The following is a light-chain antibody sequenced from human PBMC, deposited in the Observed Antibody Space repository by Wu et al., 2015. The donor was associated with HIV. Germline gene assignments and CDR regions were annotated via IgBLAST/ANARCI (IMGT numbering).Light chain of an antibody. J-gene: IGKJ1*01. CDR1: QSITTN. Sequence: EIVMTQSPATLSVSPGETATLSCRASQSITTNLAWYQHKPGRAPRLLIYGASSRATGIPAKFSGSGSGTEFTLTISSLESEDSAVYYCQQYKNWPPWTFGQGTKVEIK. V-gene: IGKV3-15*01. CDR3: QQYKNWPPWT. CDR2: GAS.